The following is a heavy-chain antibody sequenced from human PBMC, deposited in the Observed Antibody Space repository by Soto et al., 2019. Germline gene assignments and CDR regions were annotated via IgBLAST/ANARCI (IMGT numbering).Heavy chain of an antibody. D-gene: IGHD3-3*01. V-gene: IGHV4-59*08. Sequence: SETLSLTCTVSGGSIDTYYWSWIRQPPGKGLQWIGYIYYSGSTTYSPSLKSRVTISVDRSKNQFSLKLTSVTAADTAVYYCARLGGYYQSIDTWGQGTLVTVSS. CDR2: IYYSGST. CDR3: ARLGGYYQSIDT. J-gene: IGHJ5*02. CDR1: GGSIDTYY.